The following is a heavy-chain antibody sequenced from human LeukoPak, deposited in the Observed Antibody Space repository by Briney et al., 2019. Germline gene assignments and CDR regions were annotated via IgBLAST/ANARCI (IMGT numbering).Heavy chain of an antibody. Sequence: PGGSLRLSCGASGFTFSTYWMTWVRQAPGKGLEWVANMKGDGSEIHYAESVKGRFTISRDNAKNSLYLQMNSLRAEDTAVYFCAKDPQYYDYIWRPPDYWGQGTLVTVSS. V-gene: IGHV3-7*01. CDR2: MKGDGSEI. D-gene: IGHD3-16*01. CDR1: GFTFSTYW. CDR3: AKDPQYYDYIWRPPDY. J-gene: IGHJ4*02.